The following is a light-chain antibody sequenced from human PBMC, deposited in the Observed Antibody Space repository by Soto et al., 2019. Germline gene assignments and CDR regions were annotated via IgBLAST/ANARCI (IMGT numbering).Light chain of an antibody. CDR3: MQALQTLS. CDR1: QSLLHSDGYTY. Sequence: DIVMTQSPLSLPVTPGEPASISCRSSQSLLHSDGYTYLDWYLQKPGQSPQLLIYLGSNRASGVPDRFSGSGSGTDFTLKISRVEAEDVGVYHCMQALQTLSFGQGTKVEIK. CDR2: LGS. J-gene: IGKJ1*01. V-gene: IGKV2-28*01.